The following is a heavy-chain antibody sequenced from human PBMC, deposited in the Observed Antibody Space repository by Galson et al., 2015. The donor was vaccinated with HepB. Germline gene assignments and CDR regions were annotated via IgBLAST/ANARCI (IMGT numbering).Heavy chain of an antibody. J-gene: IGHJ4*02. V-gene: IGHV5-10-1*01. D-gene: IGHD2-2*02. CDR2: IDPSDSYT. CDR1: GYSFTSYW. Sequence: QSGAEVKKPGESLRISCKGSGYSFTSYWISWVRQMPGKGLEWMGRIDPSDSYTNYSPSFQGHVTISADKSISTAYLQWSSLKASDTAMYYCARLSSDTDTVVVPAAIRDWGQGTLVTVSS. CDR3: ARLSSDTDTVVVPAAIRD.